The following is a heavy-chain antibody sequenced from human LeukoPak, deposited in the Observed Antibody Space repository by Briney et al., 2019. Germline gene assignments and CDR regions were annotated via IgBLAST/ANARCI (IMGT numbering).Heavy chain of an antibody. Sequence: SQTLSLTCTVSGGSISSGDYYWTWIRQPPGKGLEWIGYIYNSGSTYYNPSLKSRVTISVDRSKNQFSLKLSSVTAADTAVYYCARGEVEMATITKYFDLWGRGTLVTVSS. CDR1: GGSISSGDYY. J-gene: IGHJ2*01. V-gene: IGHV4-30-2*01. D-gene: IGHD5-24*01. CDR3: ARGEVEMATITKYFDL. CDR2: IYNSGST.